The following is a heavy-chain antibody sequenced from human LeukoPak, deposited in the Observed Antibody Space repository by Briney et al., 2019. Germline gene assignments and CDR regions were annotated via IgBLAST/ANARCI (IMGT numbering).Heavy chain of an antibody. CDR3: ARVPVGAGFRQWYFDL. J-gene: IGHJ2*01. CDR1: GFTFSSYS. V-gene: IGHV3-48*01. Sequence: PGGSLRLSCAASGFTFSSYSMNWVRQAPGKGLEWVSYISSSSSTIYYADSVKGRFTFSRDNSKNMLYLQMNSLRVEDTAVYYCARVPVGAGFRQWYFDLWGRGTLVTVSS. CDR2: ISSSSSTI. D-gene: IGHD1-26*01.